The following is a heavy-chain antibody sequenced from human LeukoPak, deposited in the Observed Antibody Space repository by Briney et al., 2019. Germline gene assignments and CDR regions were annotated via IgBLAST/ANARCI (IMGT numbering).Heavy chain of an antibody. Sequence: ASVKVSCKASGGTFSSYAISWVRQAPGQGLEWMGGIIPIFGTANYAQKFQGRVTITTDESTSTAYMELSSLRSDDTAVYYCVREAYYDSSGDAFDIWGQGSMVTVSS. CDR3: VREAYYDSSGDAFDI. CDR2: IIPIFGTA. D-gene: IGHD3-22*01. J-gene: IGHJ3*02. V-gene: IGHV1-69*05. CDR1: GGTFSSYA.